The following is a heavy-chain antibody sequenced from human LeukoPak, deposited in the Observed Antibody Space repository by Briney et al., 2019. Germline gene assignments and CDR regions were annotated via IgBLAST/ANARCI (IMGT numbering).Heavy chain of an antibody. V-gene: IGHV1-69*05. CDR2: MIPIFGTA. Sequence: SVKVSCKASGGTFSSYAISWVRQAPGRGLEWMGGMIPIFGTANYAQKFQGRVTITTDESTSTAYMELSSLRSEDTAVYYCAILTDCSGGSCYYFDYWGQGTLVTVSS. CDR3: AILTDCSGGSCYYFDY. J-gene: IGHJ4*02. D-gene: IGHD2-15*01. CDR1: GGTFSSYA.